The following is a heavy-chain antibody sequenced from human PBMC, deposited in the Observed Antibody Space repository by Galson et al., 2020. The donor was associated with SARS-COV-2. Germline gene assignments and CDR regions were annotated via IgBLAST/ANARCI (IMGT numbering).Heavy chain of an antibody. D-gene: IGHD6-19*01. CDR3: AKEPLTGVAGPIDH. CDR1: GFTFSGRA. J-gene: IGHJ4*02. Sequence: GGSLRLSCVASGFTFSGRAMSWVRLPPGKGLEWVSSISDNSDDAHYADSVRGRFTISRDNSKNTLSLQMNSLRAEDTATYFCAKEPLTGVAGPIDHWGQGTLVTVSS. V-gene: IGHV3-23*01. CDR2: ISDNSDDA.